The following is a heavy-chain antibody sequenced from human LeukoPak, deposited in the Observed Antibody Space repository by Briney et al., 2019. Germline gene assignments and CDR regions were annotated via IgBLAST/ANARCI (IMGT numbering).Heavy chain of an antibody. CDR2: ISYDGSNT. J-gene: IGHJ4*02. D-gene: IGHD5-18*01. CDR1: GFTFSSYG. Sequence: PGGSLRLSCAASGFTFSSYGMHWVRQAPGKGLEWVAVISYDGSNTYYADSVKGRFTISRDNARASLYLQMNSLRAEDTAVYYCARGLGYIYGYSFDSWGQGTLVTVSS. CDR3: ARGLGYIYGYSFDS. V-gene: IGHV3-30*03.